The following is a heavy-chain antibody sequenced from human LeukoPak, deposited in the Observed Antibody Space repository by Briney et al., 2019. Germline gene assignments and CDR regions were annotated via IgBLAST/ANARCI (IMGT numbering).Heavy chain of an antibody. CDR1: GFTFTTYW. Sequence: GGSLRLSCAASGFTFTTYWMHWVRQAPGKGLVWVSRINSDGTNTIYADSVKGRFTTSRDNAKNTLYLQLRSLRAEDTAVYYCARGGGDNAFDIWGQGTMVTVSS. CDR3: ARGGGDNAFDI. J-gene: IGHJ3*02. D-gene: IGHD3-16*01. CDR2: INSDGTNT. V-gene: IGHV3-74*01.